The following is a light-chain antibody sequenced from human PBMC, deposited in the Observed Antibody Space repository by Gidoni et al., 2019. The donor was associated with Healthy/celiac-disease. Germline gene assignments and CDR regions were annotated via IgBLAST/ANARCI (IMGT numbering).Light chain of an antibody. CDR1: QSVSDNY. J-gene: IGKJ3*01. V-gene: IGKV3-20*01. CDR2: GAS. CDR3: QQYADSATT. Sequence: IVLTQSPGTLSLSPGERATLSCRASQSVSDNYLAWYQQKPAQSPRLLVYGASNRATAIPDRFTSSGSGTDFTLTIDRLEPDDLAVYYCQQYADSATTFGPGTKVEIK.